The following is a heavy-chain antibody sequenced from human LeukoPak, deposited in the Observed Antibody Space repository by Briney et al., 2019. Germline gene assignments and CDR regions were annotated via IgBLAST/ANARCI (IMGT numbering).Heavy chain of an antibody. CDR2: INHSGST. V-gene: IGHV4-34*01. D-gene: IGHD3-3*01. CDR3: ARAFTIFGVVIRYYFDY. CDR1: GGSFSGYC. Sequence: PSETLSLTCAVYGGSFSGYCWSWIRQPPGKGLEWIGEINHSGSTNYNPSLKSRVTISVDTSKNQFSLKLSSVTAADTAVYYCARAFTIFGVVIRYYFDYWGQGTLVTVSS. J-gene: IGHJ4*02.